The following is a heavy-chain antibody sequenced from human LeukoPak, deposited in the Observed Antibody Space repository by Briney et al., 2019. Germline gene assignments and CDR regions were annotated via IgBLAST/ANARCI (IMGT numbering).Heavy chain of an antibody. CDR1: GGFFSGYY. Sequence: PSETLSLTCAVYGGFFSGYYWSWIRQPPGKGLEWIGEINHSGSNNYNPSLKSRVTISVATSKNQFSLKLSSVTAADTAVYYCARGLEPHGPSGSSTYYFDYWGQGTLVTVSS. CDR2: INHSGSN. D-gene: IGHD1-26*01. J-gene: IGHJ4*02. V-gene: IGHV4-34*01. CDR3: ARGLEPHGPSGSSTYYFDY.